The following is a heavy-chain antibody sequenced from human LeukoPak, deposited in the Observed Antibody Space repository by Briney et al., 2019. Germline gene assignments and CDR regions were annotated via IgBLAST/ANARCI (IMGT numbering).Heavy chain of an antibody. CDR3: ADNLSR. V-gene: IGHV3-48*04. CDR2: FDRSSNPI. D-gene: IGHD1-1*01. Sequence: PGGSLRLSCVVSGFSLSTTSMNWVRRAPGKGLEWISYFDRSSNPIYYADSVKGRFTISRHSANNSLYLQMNSLRAEDTAVYFCADNLSRWGQGTLVTVSS. CDR1: GFSLSTTS. J-gene: IGHJ4*02.